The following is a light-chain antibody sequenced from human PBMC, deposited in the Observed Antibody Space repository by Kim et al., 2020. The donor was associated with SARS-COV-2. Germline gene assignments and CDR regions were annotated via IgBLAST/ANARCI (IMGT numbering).Light chain of an antibody. V-gene: IGLV2-14*03. Sequence: QSALTQPASVSGSPGQSITISCTGTSSDVGAYNFVSWYQQHPGKAPKLLIYDVIYRPSGVSNRFSGSKSVNTASLTISGLQAEDEADYYCSSLPSSYTVVIGPGTQLTVL. CDR3: SSLPSSYTVV. CDR2: DVI. CDR1: SSDVGAYNF. J-gene: IGLJ2*01.